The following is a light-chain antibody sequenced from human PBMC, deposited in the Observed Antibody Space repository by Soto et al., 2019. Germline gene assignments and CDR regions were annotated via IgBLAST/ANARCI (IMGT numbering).Light chain of an antibody. V-gene: IGKV1-33*01. CDR3: HQYHSPIT. CDR2: DAS. J-gene: IGKJ5*01. Sequence: IQMTQSPSSVWASVVERETVACQASQDISNYLNWYQQKPGKARELLISDASRLEPGVPSRFSGRASGTDFTSPISSLQPEDIATYYCHQYHSPITFGRGTRPEI. CDR1: QDISNY.